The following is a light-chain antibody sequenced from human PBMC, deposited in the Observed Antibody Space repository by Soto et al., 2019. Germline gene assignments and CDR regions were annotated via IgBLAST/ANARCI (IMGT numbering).Light chain of an antibody. CDR1: QSISSW. Sequence: DIQMTQSPSTLSASVGDRVTITCRASQSISSWLAWYQQKPGKAPNLLIYKASSLESGVPSRFSGSGSGTEFTLTISSLQPDDFATFYCQQDNRYPLTFGGGTKVEIK. J-gene: IGKJ4*01. V-gene: IGKV1-5*03. CDR3: QQDNRYPLT. CDR2: KAS.